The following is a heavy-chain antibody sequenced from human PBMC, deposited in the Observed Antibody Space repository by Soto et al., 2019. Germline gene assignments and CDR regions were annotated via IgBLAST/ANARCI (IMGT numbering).Heavy chain of an antibody. Sequence: SETLSLTCTVSGGSISSGDYYWSWIRQPPGKGLEWIGYIYYSGSTYYNPSLKSRVTISVDTSKNQFSLKLSSVTAADTAVYYCARGIGIANYYYGMDVWGQGTTVTVSS. V-gene: IGHV4-30-4*01. J-gene: IGHJ6*02. D-gene: IGHD3-10*01. CDR2: IYYSGST. CDR3: ARGIGIANYYYGMDV. CDR1: GGSISSGDYY.